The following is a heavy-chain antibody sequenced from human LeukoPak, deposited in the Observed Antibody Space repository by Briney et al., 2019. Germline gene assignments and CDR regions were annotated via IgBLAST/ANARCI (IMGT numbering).Heavy chain of an antibody. Sequence: GASVKVSCKASGGTFSSYAISWVRQAPGQGLEWMGRIIPILGIANYAQKFQGRVTITAEKSTSTAYMELSSLRSEDTAVYYCARCRNGYNLGEGSFYYWGEGTLVTVSS. CDR3: ARCRNGYNLGEGSFYY. V-gene: IGHV1-69*04. CDR1: GGTFSSYA. D-gene: IGHD5-24*01. J-gene: IGHJ4*02. CDR2: IIPILGIA.